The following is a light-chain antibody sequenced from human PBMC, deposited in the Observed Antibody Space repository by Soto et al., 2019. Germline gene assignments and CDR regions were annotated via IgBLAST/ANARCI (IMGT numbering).Light chain of an antibody. CDR2: KAS. V-gene: IGKV1-5*03. Sequence: DIQMTRSPSTLSASVGDRVTITCRASQSISNSLAWYQQKPGKAPSLLIYKASNLESGVPSRFSGSGSGTDFTLTISTLQPVDFATYYCQQYNTFWTFSQGTKVEIK. CDR1: QSISNS. J-gene: IGKJ1*01. CDR3: QQYNTFWT.